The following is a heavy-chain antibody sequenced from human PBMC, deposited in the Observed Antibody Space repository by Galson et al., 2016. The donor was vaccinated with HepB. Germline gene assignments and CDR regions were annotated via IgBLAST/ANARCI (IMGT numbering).Heavy chain of an antibody. Sequence: CAISGDSVSGNSVAWNWIRQSPSRGLEWLGRTFYRSKWYNEYAVSVKSRITITPDTSKNQFSLQLNSVTPEDTAVYYCASFRVYYYGMDVWGQGTTVSVSS. V-gene: IGHV6-1*01. CDR2: TFYRSKWYN. J-gene: IGHJ6*02. CDR1: GDSVSGNSVA. CDR3: ASFRVYYYGMDV.